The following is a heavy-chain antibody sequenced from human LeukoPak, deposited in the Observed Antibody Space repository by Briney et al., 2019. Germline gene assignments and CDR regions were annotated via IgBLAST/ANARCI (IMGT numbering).Heavy chain of an antibody. V-gene: IGHV1-69*13. D-gene: IGHD3-3*01. CDR3: ARKKYYDFWSGDTSGWFDP. CDR1: GYTLTDYY. CDR2: IIPIFGTA. J-gene: IGHJ5*02. Sequence: VASVKVSCKASGYTLTDYYMHWVRQAPGQGLEWMGGIIPIFGTANYAQKFQGRVTITADESTSTAYMELSSLRSEDTAVYYCARKKYYDFWSGDTSGWFDPWGQGTLVTVSS.